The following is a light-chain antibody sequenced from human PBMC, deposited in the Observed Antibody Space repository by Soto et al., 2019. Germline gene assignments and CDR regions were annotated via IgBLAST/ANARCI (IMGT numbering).Light chain of an antibody. CDR3: SSYTSSSSLV. CDR2: EVT. CDR1: SSDVGGYNY. Sequence: QSALTQPASVSGSPGQSITISCTGTSSDVGGYNYVSWYQQHPGKAPKLLIYEVTNRPSGVSDRFSGSKSGNTASLTISGLLTEDETYYYCSSYTSSSSLVFGTGTKVTVL. J-gene: IGLJ1*01. V-gene: IGLV2-14*01.